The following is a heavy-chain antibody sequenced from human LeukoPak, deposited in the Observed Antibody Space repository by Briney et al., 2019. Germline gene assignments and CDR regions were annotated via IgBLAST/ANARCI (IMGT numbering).Heavy chain of an antibody. V-gene: IGHV3-33*06. CDR3: AKDHDYSDDY. CDR1: GFTFSSYG. CDR2: IWYDGSNK. J-gene: IGHJ4*02. Sequence: VGSLRLSCAASGFTFSSYGMHWVRQAPGKGLEWVAVIWYDGSNKYYADSVKGRFTISRDNSKNTLYLQMNSLRAEDTAVYYCAKDHDYSDDYWGQGTLVTVSS. D-gene: IGHD4-17*01.